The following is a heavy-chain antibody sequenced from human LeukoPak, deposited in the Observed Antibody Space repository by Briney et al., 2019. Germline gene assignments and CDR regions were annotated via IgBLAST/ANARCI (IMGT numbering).Heavy chain of an antibody. CDR3: ARDSPLTTVTTFPYWYFDL. J-gene: IGHJ2*01. D-gene: IGHD4-17*01. Sequence: SQTLSLTCAISGDSVSSNSAAWNWIRQSPLRGLEWLGRTYYRSKWYNEYAVSVKSRITINPDTSKNQFSLQLNSVTPEDPAVYYCARDSPLTTVTTFPYWYFDLWGRGTLVTVSS. CDR1: GDSVSSNSAA. CDR2: TYYRSKWYN. V-gene: IGHV6-1*01.